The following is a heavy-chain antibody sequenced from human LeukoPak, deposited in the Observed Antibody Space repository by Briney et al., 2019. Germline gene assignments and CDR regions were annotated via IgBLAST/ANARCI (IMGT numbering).Heavy chain of an antibody. CDR2: IYYSGST. Sequence: SETLSLTCTVSGGSISSYYWSWIRQPPGKGLEWIGYIYYSGSTNYNPSLKSRVTISVDTSKNQFSLKLSSVTAADTAVYYCARERRYSSSWYWFDPWGQGTLVTVSS. V-gene: IGHV4-59*01. CDR3: ARERRYSSSWYWFDP. J-gene: IGHJ5*02. D-gene: IGHD6-13*01. CDR1: GGSISSYY.